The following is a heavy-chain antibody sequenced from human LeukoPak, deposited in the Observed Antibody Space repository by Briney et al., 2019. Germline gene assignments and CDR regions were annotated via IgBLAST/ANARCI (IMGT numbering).Heavy chain of an antibody. D-gene: IGHD4-17*01. CDR2: ITTYNGHT. V-gene: IGHV1-18*01. Sequence: ASVNVSCKASGYTFTSYALSWVRQAPGQGLEWMGWITTYNGHTNYAQKLKGRVTMTTDTSPSTAYMDLRGLRSDDTAVYYCARGYDYGDYVGDFDYWGQGTLVTASS. CDR3: ARGYDYGDYVGDFDY. CDR1: GYTFTSYA. J-gene: IGHJ4*02.